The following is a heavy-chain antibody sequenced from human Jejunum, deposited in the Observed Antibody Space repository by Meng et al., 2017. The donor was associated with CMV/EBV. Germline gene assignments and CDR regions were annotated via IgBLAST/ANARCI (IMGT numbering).Heavy chain of an antibody. J-gene: IGHJ4*02. V-gene: IGHV3-30*04. Sequence: GFTFSSHAMHWVRQAPGKGLEWVAVTSYDGNSQCYTDSVKGRFTISRDNSDNMLYLQMNSLRADDTAVYYCARDGGGFNSSPFDCWGQGTLVTVSS. D-gene: IGHD3-16*01. CDR3: ARDGGGFNSSPFDC. CDR2: TSYDGNSQ. CDR1: GFTFSSHA.